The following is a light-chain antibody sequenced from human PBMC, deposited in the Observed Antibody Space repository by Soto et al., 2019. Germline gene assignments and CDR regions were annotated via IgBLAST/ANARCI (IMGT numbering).Light chain of an antibody. CDR2: EVD. J-gene: IGLJ1*01. CDR1: SSDVGGYNY. Sequence: QSALTQPPSASGSPGQSVTISCTGSSSDVGGYNYVSWYQQHPGKAPKLMTFEVDKRPSGVPDRFSGSKSGNTASLTVSGLQAVDEADYYCSPYAGSNNYVFGTGTMLTVL. V-gene: IGLV2-8*01. CDR3: SPYAGSNNYV.